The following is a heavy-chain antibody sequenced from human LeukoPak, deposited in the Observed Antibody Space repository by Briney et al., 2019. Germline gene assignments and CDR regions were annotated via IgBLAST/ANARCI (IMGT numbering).Heavy chain of an antibody. CDR2: IYYSGST. J-gene: IGHJ6*03. CDR1: GGSLSSYY. V-gene: IGHV4-59*08. CDR3: ARRSAIDYYIDV. D-gene: IGHD6-6*01. Sequence: SETLSLTCTVSGGSLSSYYWSWIRQPPGKELEGIGYIYYSGSTNYHPSLKSRVTISVDTSKNQFSLKLSSVTAADTAVYYCARRSAIDYYIDVWGRGTTVTVSS.